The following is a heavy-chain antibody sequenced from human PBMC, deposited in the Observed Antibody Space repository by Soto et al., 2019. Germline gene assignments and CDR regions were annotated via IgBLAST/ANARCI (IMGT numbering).Heavy chain of an antibody. CDR2: ISGSGGRT. CDR1: GFTFSSYA. Sequence: PGGSLRLSCAASGFTFSSYAMSWVRQAPGKGLEWVSAISGSGGRTYDADSGKGRFTISRDNSENTLYLQMNSLRAEDTAFFYCARACTSSSCSVWRYWGKGSQVTASS. CDR3: ARACTSSSCSVWRY. J-gene: IGHJ4*02. D-gene: IGHD2-21*01. V-gene: IGHV3-23*01.